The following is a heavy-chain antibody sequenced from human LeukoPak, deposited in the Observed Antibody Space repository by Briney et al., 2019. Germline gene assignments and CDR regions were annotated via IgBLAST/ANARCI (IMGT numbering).Heavy chain of an antibody. V-gene: IGHV3-21*01. D-gene: IGHD2-21*02. CDR1: GFTFSNYI. Sequence: GRSLRLSCAASGFTFSNYIMNWVRQAPGKGLEWVSSISSSSGYIYYADSVKGRFTISRDNAKNSLYLQMNSLRAEDTAVYYCARDLAHLAYCGGDCYSGGVYWGQGTLVTVSS. CDR3: ARDLAHLAYCGGDCYSGGVY. CDR2: ISSSSGYI. J-gene: IGHJ4*02.